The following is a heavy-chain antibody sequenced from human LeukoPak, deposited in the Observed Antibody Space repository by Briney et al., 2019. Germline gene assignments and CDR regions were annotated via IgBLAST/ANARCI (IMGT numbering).Heavy chain of an antibody. J-gene: IGHJ4*02. D-gene: IGHD4-17*01. CDR2: IYYSGST. Sequence: SETLSLTCTVSGGSISSGDYYWGWIRQPPGKGLEWIGYIYYSGSTYYNPSLKSRVTISVDTSKNQFSLKLSSVTAADTAVYYCARASVGRGDYVAYFDYWGQGTLVTVSS. CDR1: GGSISSGDYY. V-gene: IGHV4-30-4*01. CDR3: ARASVGRGDYVAYFDY.